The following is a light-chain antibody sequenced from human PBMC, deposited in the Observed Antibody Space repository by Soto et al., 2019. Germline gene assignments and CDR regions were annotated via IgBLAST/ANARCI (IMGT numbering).Light chain of an antibody. CDR3: QQYGSSIT. V-gene: IGKV3-20*01. CDR2: GVS. Sequence: EIVITQSPATPSVSPGERATLSCRASQSVGSDLAWYQQKPGQAPSPVIYGVSNRATGISDRFSGRGSGTDYALTIRRLEPEDFAVYYCQQYGSSITFGQGTRLEIK. CDR1: QSVGSD. J-gene: IGKJ5*01.